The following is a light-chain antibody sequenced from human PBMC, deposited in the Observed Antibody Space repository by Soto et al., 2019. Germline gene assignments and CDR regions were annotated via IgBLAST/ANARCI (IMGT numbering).Light chain of an antibody. CDR1: QNVSNW. CDR2: KAS. J-gene: IGKJ2*01. Sequence: DVEMTQSPSTLPTSIGDRVTINCRASQNVSNWLAWYQQKPGKAPKLLIYKASRLESGVPSRFSASGSGTEFTLTINSLQSDDFPTYFCQQYSKESTFGQGTKLEIK. V-gene: IGKV1-5*03. CDR3: QQYSKEST.